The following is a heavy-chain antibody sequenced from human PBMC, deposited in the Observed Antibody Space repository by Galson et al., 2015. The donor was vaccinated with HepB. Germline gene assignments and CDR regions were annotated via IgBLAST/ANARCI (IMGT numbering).Heavy chain of an antibody. D-gene: IGHD6-25*01. J-gene: IGHJ3*01. CDR2: IKSKTDGGTT. CDR1: GFSFSNAW. V-gene: IGHV3-15*01. CDR3: TTVKSSGKPFDL. Sequence: SLRLSCAASGFSFSNAWMSWVRQAPGKGLEWVGRIKSKTDGGTTDCAASVKGRYTISRDDSKNTLYLQMNSLKTEDTAVYYCTTVKSSGKPFDLWGQGTMATVSS.